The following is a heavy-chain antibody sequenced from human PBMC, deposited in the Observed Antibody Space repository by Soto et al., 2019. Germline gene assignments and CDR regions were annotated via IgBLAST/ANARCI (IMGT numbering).Heavy chain of an antibody. V-gene: IGHV1-69*06. D-gene: IGHD3-10*01. Sequence: ASVKVSCKASGGTFSSYAISWVRQAPGQGLEWMGGIIPIFGTANYAQKFQGRVTITADKSTSTAYMELSSLRSEDTAVYYCARGRYYGSGSYGDYWGQGTLVTVSS. J-gene: IGHJ4*02. CDR3: ARGRYYGSGSYGDY. CDR2: IIPIFGTA. CDR1: GGTFSSYA.